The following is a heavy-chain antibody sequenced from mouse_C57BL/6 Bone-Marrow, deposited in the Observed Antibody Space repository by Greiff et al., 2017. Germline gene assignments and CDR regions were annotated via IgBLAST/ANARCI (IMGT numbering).Heavy chain of an antibody. V-gene: IGHV14-1*01. Sequence: VQLQQSGAELVRPGASVKLSCTASGFNIKDYYMHWVKQRPEQGLEWIGRIDPEDGDTEYAPKFQGKATLTAATSSNTAYMQLSSLTSQDTAVYYSTTHGNYPCWYCDVWGTGTTVTVSS. D-gene: IGHD2-1*01. J-gene: IGHJ1*03. CDR3: TTHGNYPCWYCDV. CDR1: GFNIKDYY. CDR2: IDPEDGDT.